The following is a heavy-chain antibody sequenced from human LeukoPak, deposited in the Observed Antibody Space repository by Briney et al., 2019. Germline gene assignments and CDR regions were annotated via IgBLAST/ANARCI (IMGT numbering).Heavy chain of an antibody. Sequence: PGGSLRLSCAASGFIFTNYGMTWVRQAPGKGLEWVSAITSSGGSTYYADSVKGRFTISRDNSKNMLFLQMNSLRAEDTAVYYCAKDQAQLLVGGNWFDPWGQGTLVTVSS. CDR1: GFIFTNYG. J-gene: IGHJ5*02. CDR2: ITSSGGST. D-gene: IGHD2-2*01. CDR3: AKDQAQLLVGGNWFDP. V-gene: IGHV3-23*01.